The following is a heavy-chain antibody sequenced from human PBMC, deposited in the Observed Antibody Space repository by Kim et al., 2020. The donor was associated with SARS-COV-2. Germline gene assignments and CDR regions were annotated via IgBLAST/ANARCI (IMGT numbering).Heavy chain of an antibody. CDR2: IMSRSDGETM. CDR1: GFTFNNVW. CDR3: NRDIGDSWYRAPFDY. Sequence: GGSLRLSCVASGFTFNNVWMSWVRQAPGKGLEWVGRIMSRSDGETMEYAAPVKGRFIISRDDSKNTLYLQMNSLKTEDTGVYYCNRDIGDSWYRAPFDYWGQGTLVSVSS. D-gene: IGHD6-13*01. V-gene: IGHV3-15*01. J-gene: IGHJ4*02.